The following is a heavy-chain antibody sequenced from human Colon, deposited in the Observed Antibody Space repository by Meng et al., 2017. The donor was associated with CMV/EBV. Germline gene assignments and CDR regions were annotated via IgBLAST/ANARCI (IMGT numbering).Heavy chain of an antibody. D-gene: IGHD3-22*01. J-gene: IGHJ5*02. CDR1: FSSYG. Sequence: FSSYGMHWVRQVPGKGLGWVAVISYDGSNKYYADSVKGRFTISRDNSKNTLYLQMNSLRAEDTAVYYCAKSPTYDSSGYYGNWFDPWGQGTLVTVSS. V-gene: IGHV3-30*18. CDR2: ISYDGSNK. CDR3: AKSPTYDSSGYYGNWFDP.